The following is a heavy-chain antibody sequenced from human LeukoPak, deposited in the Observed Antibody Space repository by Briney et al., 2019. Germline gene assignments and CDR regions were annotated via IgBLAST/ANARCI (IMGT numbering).Heavy chain of an antibody. Sequence: GGSLRLSCAASGFTFSNYWMNWVRQAPGKGLEWVARIKQDGSEKYYVESVKGRFTISRDNAKKSGYLQMDSLRAEDTAVYYCAREGYCSGGICSYDNWGQGTLVTVSS. V-gene: IGHV3-7*01. CDR1: GFTFSNYW. J-gene: IGHJ4*02. CDR3: AREGYCSGGICSYDN. CDR2: IKQDGSEK. D-gene: IGHD2-15*01.